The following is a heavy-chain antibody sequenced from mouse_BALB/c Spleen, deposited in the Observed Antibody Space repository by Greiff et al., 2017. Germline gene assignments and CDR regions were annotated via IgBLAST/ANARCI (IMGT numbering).Heavy chain of an antibody. J-gene: IGHJ2*01. V-gene: IGHV10-1*02. CDR2: IRSKSNNYAT. CDR3: VGGLLWNY. CDR1: GFTFNTYA. Sequence: EVQGVESGGGLVQPKGSLKLSCAASGFTFNTYAMNWVRQAPGKGLEWVARIRSKSNNYATYYADSVKDRFTISRDDSQSMLYLQMNNLKTEDTATYYCVGGLLWNYWGQGTTLTVSS. D-gene: IGHD2-1*01.